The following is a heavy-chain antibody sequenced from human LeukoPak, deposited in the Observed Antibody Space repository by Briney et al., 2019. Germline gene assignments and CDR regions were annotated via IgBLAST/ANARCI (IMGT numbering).Heavy chain of an antibody. CDR3: AKVGAYGDYARHDY. CDR1: GYSISSGSY. V-gene: IGHV4-38-2*01. CDR2: MFHSGDT. J-gene: IGHJ4*02. D-gene: IGHD4-17*01. Sequence: SETLSLTCAVSGYSISSGSYWGWIRQPPGKGLEWIGNMFHSGDTYHNPSLKSRVTISADTSKNQFSLKLTSVTAADTAVYYCAKVGAYGDYARHDYWGQGTPVTVSS.